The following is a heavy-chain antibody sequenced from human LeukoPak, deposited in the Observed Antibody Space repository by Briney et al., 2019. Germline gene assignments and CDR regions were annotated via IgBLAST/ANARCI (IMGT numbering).Heavy chain of an antibody. D-gene: IGHD4-17*01. CDR1: GRSISSYY. J-gene: IGHJ4*02. CDR2: IYHSGST. Sequence: PSETLSLTCTVSGRSISSYYWSWIRQPPGKGLEWIGYIYHSGSTNYNPSLKSRVTISVDTSKNQFSVRLRSVTAADTAVYYCARTYGPIDYWGQGALVTVSS. V-gene: IGHV4-59*01. CDR3: ARTYGPIDY.